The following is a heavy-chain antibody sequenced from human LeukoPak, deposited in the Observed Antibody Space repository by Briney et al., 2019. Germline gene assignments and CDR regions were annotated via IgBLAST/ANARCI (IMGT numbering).Heavy chain of an antibody. J-gene: IGHJ4*02. Sequence: ASVKVSCKASGYTFTSYDINWVRQATGQGLEWMGWMNPNSGNTGYAQKFQGRVTMTRNTSISTAYMGLSSLRSEDTAVYYCARVGSITGTKGFFGYWGQGILVTVSS. D-gene: IGHD1-20*01. CDR1: GYTFTSYD. V-gene: IGHV1-8*01. CDR3: ARVGSITGTKGFFGY. CDR2: MNPNSGNT.